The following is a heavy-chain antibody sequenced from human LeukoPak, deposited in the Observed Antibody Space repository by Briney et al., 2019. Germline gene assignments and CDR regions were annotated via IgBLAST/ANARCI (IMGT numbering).Heavy chain of an antibody. D-gene: IGHD2-2*01. CDR3: ARVSVPSYYYYYMDV. V-gene: IGHV7-4-1*02. CDR1: GYTFTSYS. Sequence: ASVNVSCKASGYTFTSYSMKWVRQAPGQGGEWMGWINTNTGNPTYAQVFTGRFVFSLDTSVSTAYLQISSLKAEDTAVYYCARVSVPSYYYYYMDVWGKGTTVTVSS. CDR2: INTNTGNP. J-gene: IGHJ6*03.